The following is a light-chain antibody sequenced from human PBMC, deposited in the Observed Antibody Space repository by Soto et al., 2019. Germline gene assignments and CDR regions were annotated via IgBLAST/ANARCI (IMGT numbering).Light chain of an antibody. CDR3: QQYNNWPPGYT. J-gene: IGKJ2*01. CDR1: ESVSSN. Sequence: EIVMTQSPATLSVSPGERVTLSCRASESVSSNLAWYQQKPGQAPRLLIYDASTRAPGITARFSGSGSGTEFTLTIGSQQSEDFAIYYCQQYNNWPPGYTFGQGTKLEIK. CDR2: DAS. V-gene: IGKV3-15*01.